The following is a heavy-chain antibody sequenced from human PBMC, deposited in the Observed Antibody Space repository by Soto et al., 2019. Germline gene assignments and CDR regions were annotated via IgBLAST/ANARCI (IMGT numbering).Heavy chain of an antibody. J-gene: IGHJ1*01. CDR1: GFTFDDYA. V-gene: IGHV3-9*01. CDR3: AKDSVIAVAGTEYFQH. Sequence: EVQLVESGGGLVQPGRSLRLSCAASGFTFDDYAMHWVRQAPGKGLEWVSGISWNSGGIGYADSVKGRFTISRDNAKNSLYLQMNSLRAEDTALYYCAKDSVIAVAGTEYFQHWGQGTLVTVSS. D-gene: IGHD6-19*01. CDR2: ISWNSGGI.